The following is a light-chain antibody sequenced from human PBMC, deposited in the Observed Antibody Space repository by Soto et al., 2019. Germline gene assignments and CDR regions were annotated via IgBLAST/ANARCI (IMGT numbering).Light chain of an antibody. V-gene: IGKV1-5*01. CDR3: QQYNTFWT. CDR1: QTISTW. Sequence: DIQMTQSPSTLSASVGDRVTITCRDSQTISTWLAWYQQKPGKAPKLLIYDVSTLGSGVPSRFSGSGSGTDFTLTISSLQPDDSATYYCQQYNTFWTFGQGTKVDIK. J-gene: IGKJ1*01. CDR2: DVS.